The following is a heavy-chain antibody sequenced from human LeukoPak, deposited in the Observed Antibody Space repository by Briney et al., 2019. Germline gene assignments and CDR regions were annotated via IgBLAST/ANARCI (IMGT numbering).Heavy chain of an antibody. CDR2: ITGSGGST. CDR3: ARGRNTGRQFYFDY. V-gene: IGHV3-23*01. J-gene: IGHJ4*02. CDR1: GFTFSSSG. Sequence: GGSLRLSCAASGFTFSSSGMGWVRQAPGKGLECVSPITGSGGSTSYTDSVKGRFTISRDNSMNTLYLQMNSLRAEDTAVYYCARGRNTGRQFYFDYWGQGTLVTVAS. D-gene: IGHD5-18*01.